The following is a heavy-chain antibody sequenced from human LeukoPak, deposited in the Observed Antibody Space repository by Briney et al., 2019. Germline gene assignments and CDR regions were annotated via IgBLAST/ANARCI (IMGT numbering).Heavy chain of an antibody. V-gene: IGHV4-59*01. J-gene: IGHJ6*02. CDR1: GGSISSYY. D-gene: IGHD2-2*01. CDR3: ARGVVVPAAMAYYYYGMDV. CDR2: IYYSGST. Sequence: SETLSLTCTVSGGSISSYYWSWIRQLPGKGLEWIGYIYYSGSTNYNPSLKSRVTISVDTSKNQFSLKLSSVTAADTAVYYCARGVVVPAAMAYYYYGMDVWGQGTTVTVSS.